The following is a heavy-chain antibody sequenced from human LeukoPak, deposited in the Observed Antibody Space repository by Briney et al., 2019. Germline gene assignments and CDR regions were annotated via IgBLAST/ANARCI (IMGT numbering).Heavy chain of an antibody. CDR1: GFTFSNYW. CDR3: VREDTPATANY. V-gene: IGHV3-7*03. D-gene: IGHD2-21*02. J-gene: IGHJ4*02. CDR2: IKQDGSEK. Sequence: GGSLRLSCAASGFTFSNYWMSWVRQAPGKRPEWVANIKQDGSEKYYVDSVKGRFTISRDNAQNSLYLHMNSLRAEDTAVYYCVREDTPATANYWGQGTLVTISS.